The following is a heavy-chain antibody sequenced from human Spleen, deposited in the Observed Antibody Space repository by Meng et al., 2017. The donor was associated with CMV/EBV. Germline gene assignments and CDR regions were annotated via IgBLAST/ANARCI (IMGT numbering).Heavy chain of an antibody. CDR1: GFTFSSYA. CDR3: AKGGYTTSLSFDH. J-gene: IGHJ4*02. CDR2: ISWNSGSI. D-gene: IGHD2-2*01. V-gene: IGHV3-9*01. Sequence: SLKISCAASGFTFSSYAMHWVRQAPGKGLEWVSGISWNSGSIAYADSVKGRFTISRDNAKNSLYLQMNSLRTEDTAFYYCAKGGYTTSLSFDHWGQGTLVTVSS.